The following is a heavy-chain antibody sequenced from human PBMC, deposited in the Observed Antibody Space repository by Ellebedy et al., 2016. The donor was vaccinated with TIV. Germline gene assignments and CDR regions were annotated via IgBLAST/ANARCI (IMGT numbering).Heavy chain of an antibody. D-gene: IGHD3-22*01. Sequence: AASVKVSCKVSGYIFTELSMHWVRQTPGKGLEWMGGFDPEDGKIIYAQKFQGRLTMTEHRSRDTAFMELSSLRSEDTAVYYCATADSSGWLGSFDYWGQGTLVTVSS. CDR2: FDPEDGKI. CDR1: GYIFTELS. CDR3: ATADSSGWLGSFDY. J-gene: IGHJ4*02. V-gene: IGHV1-24*01.